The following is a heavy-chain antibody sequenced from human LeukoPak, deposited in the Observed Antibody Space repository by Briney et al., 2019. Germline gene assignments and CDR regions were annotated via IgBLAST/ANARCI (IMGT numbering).Heavy chain of an antibody. CDR2: VNDSGST. CDR3: ARGSRFWLGNFFRQPLFFDY. D-gene: IGHD6-19*01. V-gene: IGHV4-34*01. CDR1: GESFSGYF. J-gene: IGHJ4*02. Sequence: SETLSLTCAVYGESFSGYFWNWIRQSPGKGLEWIGEVNDSGSTNYNPSLKSRLTMSVDTSKNQFSLTLNSVTAADTAVYYCARGSRFWLGNFFRQPLFFDYWGPGNLATVSS.